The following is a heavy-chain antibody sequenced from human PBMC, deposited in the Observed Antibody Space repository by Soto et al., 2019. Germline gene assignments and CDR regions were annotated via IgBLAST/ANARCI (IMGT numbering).Heavy chain of an antibody. Sequence: SETLSLTCTVSGGSISSYYWSWIRQPPGKGLEWIGYTYYSGSTNYNPSLKSRVTISVDTSKNQFSLKLSSVTAADTAVYYCARLRESGTTVWGQGTLVTVSS. D-gene: IGHD1-1*01. CDR2: TYYSGST. CDR3: ARLRESGTTV. CDR1: GGSISSYY. J-gene: IGHJ4*02. V-gene: IGHV4-59*08.